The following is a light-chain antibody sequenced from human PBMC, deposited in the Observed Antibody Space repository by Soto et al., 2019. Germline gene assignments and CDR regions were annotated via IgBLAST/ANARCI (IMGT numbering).Light chain of an antibody. V-gene: IGKV3-15*01. CDR1: QSVSSD. Sequence: EIVMTQSPATLSVSPGERATLSCRASQSVSSDLAWYQQKPGQAPRLLIYGAFTRATGIPARFSGSGSGTEFTLTISSLQSEDFAAYYCQQYNNWPPLTFGGGTKVEIK. J-gene: IGKJ4*01. CDR3: QQYNNWPPLT. CDR2: GAF.